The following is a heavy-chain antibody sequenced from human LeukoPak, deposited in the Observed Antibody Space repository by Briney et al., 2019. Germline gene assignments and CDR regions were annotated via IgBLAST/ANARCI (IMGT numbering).Heavy chain of an antibody. J-gene: IGHJ3*02. CDR3: ARDQPWINGFDI. Sequence: SQTLSLTCAISGDSVSSNSWNWIRQSPSRGLEWLGRIYYKSKWFNDYAVSVKSRITINPDTSKNQFSLHLNSVTPEDTALYYCARDQPWINGFDIWGQGTMVTVSS. V-gene: IGHV6-1*01. CDR1: GDSVSSNS. D-gene: IGHD2-8*01. CDR2: IYYKSKWFN.